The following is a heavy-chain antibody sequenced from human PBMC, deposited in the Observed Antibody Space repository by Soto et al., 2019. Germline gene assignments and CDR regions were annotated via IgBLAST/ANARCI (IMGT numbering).Heavy chain of an antibody. CDR3: ATPYYYNH. J-gene: IGHJ4*02. CDR2: ITSNSDHI. Sequence: SGGSLRLSCAASGFTFSSYGMHWVRQVPGKGLEWLSSITSNSDHIDYADSVRGRFTVSRDNARKSLYLQMDSLGAEDTGVYYCATPYYYNHWGPGTLVTVSS. V-gene: IGHV3-21*01. CDR1: GFTFSSYG.